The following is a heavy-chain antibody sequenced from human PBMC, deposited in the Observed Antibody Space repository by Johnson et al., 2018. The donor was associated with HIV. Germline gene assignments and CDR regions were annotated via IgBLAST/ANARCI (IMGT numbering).Heavy chain of an antibody. D-gene: IGHD3-10*01. CDR1: GFTFSSYW. J-gene: IGHJ3*02. Sequence: MQLVESGGGVVQPGRSLRLSCAASGFTFSSYWMSWVRQAPGKGLEWVSVIYSGGSTYYADSVKGRFTISRDNSKNTLYLQMNSLRAEDTAVYYCARDPPSYGSGSYFRAFDIWGQGTMVTVSS. V-gene: IGHV3-66*01. CDR3: ARDPPSYGSGSYFRAFDI. CDR2: IYSGGST.